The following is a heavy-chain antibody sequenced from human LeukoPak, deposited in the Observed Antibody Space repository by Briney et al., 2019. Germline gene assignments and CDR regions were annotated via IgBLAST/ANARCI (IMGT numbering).Heavy chain of an antibody. CDR3: ARGSRRDGYNTLFDY. CDR1: GGTFSSYA. J-gene: IGHJ4*02. D-gene: IGHD5-24*01. V-gene: IGHV1-69*13. CDR2: IIPIFGTA. Sequence: SVNVSCKASGGTFSSYAISWVRQAPGQGLEWMGGIIPIFGTANYAQKFQGRVTITADESTSTAYMELSSLRSEDTAVYYCARGSRRDGYNTLFDYWGQGTLVTVSS.